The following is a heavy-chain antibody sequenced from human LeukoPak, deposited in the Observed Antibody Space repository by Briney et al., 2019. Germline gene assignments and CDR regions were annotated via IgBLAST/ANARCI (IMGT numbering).Heavy chain of an antibody. CDR3: AVERVAAAGLDY. D-gene: IGHD6-13*01. CDR1: GGSISSYY. J-gene: IGHJ4*02. Sequence: SETLSLTCTVSGGSISSYYWSWIRQPPGKGLEWIGYIYYSGSTNYNPSLKSRVTISVDRSKNQFSLKLSSVTAADTAVYYCAVERVAAAGLDYWGQGTLVTVSS. CDR2: IYYSGST. V-gene: IGHV4-59*12.